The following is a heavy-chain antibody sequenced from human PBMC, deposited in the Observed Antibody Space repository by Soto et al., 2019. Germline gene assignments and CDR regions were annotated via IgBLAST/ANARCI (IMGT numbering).Heavy chain of an antibody. CDR2: INSDGSST. CDR1: GFTFSSYW. J-gene: IGHJ6*03. CDR3: ATLVYDFWSGYPELIDYMDV. D-gene: IGHD3-3*01. V-gene: IGHV3-74*01. Sequence: PGGSLRLSCAASGFTFSSYWMHWVRQAPGKGLVWVSRINSDGSSTSYADSVKGRFTISRDNAKNTLYLQMNSLRAEDTAVYYCATLVYDFWSGYPELIDYMDVWGKGTTVTVSS.